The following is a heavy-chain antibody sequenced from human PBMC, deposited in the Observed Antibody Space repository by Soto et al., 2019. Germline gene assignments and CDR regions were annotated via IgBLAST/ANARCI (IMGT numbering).Heavy chain of an antibody. CDR1: GFTFSDYY. Sequence: GGSLRLSCAASGFTFSDYYMSWIRQAPGKGLGWVSYISSSGSTIYYADSVKGRFTISRDNAKNSLYLQMNSLRAEDTAVYYCARDRLGGSYYAPLFDYWGQGTLVTVSS. CDR2: ISSSGSTI. V-gene: IGHV3-11*01. D-gene: IGHD1-26*01. J-gene: IGHJ4*02. CDR3: ARDRLGGSYYAPLFDY.